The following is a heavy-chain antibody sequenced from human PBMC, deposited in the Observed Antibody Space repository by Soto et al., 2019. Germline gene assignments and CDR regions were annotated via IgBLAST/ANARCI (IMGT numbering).Heavy chain of an antibody. V-gene: IGHV5-10-1*01. CDR3: ARRVLWFGENDAFDI. Sequence: EVQLVQSGAEVKKPGESLRISCKHAGYSFTSYGMSWVRQMPGKGLEWMGRIDPSDSYTNYSPSFQGHVTISADKSISTAYLQWSSLKASDTVMYYCARRVLWFGENDAFDIWGQGTMVTVSS. CDR1: GYSFTSYG. J-gene: IGHJ3*02. D-gene: IGHD3-10*01. CDR2: IDPSDSYT.